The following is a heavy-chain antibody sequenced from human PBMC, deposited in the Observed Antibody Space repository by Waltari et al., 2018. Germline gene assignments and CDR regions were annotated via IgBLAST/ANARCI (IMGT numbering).Heavy chain of an antibody. Sequence: VQLVQSGAEMKXPGASLRVSCXTSGDSLTGFXLHWVRQAPGQGLEWMGSINPTSGGTXYAQAFKGXVTMXRDXSIXTXYXELSGLTSXXTAVXYCARVGDRGXRNALEIXGQGTTVIVXP. CDR3: ARVGDRGXRNALEI. CDR1: GDSLTGFX. V-gene: IGHV1-2*02. D-gene: IGHD3-16*01. J-gene: IGHJ3*02. CDR2: INPTSGGT.